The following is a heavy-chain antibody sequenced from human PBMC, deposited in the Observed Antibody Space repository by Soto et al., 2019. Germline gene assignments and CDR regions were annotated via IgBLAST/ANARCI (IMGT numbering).Heavy chain of an antibody. CDR3: ARDGCSSTSFQPYWRYFDL. CDR2: IIPIFGTA. D-gene: IGHD2-2*01. J-gene: IGHJ2*01. V-gene: IGHV1-69*06. Sequence: SVKVSCTASGGPFSSYAISWVRDAPGQGLEWMGGIIPIFGTANYAQKFQGRVTTTADKSTSTAYMELSSLRSEDTAVYYCARDGCSSTSFQPYWRYFDLWGRGTLVTVSS. CDR1: GGPFSSYA.